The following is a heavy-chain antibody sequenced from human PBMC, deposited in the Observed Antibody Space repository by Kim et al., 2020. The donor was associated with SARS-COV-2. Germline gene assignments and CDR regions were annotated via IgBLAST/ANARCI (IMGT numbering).Heavy chain of an antibody. CDR1: GFTFSSYA. CDR2: ISGSGGST. Sequence: GGSLRLSCAASGFTFSSYAMSWVRQAPGKGLEWVSAISGSGGSTYYADSVKGRFTISRDNSKNTLYLQMNSLRAEDTAVYYCAKGGRYCSSTSFYGMDVWGQGTTVTVSS. V-gene: IGHV3-23*01. CDR3: AKGGRYCSSTSFYGMDV. J-gene: IGHJ6*02. D-gene: IGHD2-2*01.